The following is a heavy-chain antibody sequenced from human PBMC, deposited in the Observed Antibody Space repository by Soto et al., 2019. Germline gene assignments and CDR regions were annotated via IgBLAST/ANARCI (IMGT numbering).Heavy chain of an antibody. CDR1: GGSISSGGYY. J-gene: IGHJ4*02. Sequence: SETLSLTCTVSGGSISSGGYYWSWIRQHPGKALEWIGYIYYSGSTYYNPSLKSRVTVSVDTSKNQFSLKLSSVTAADTAVYYCARGRSTVLWFGEFDDYWGQGTLVTVSS. V-gene: IGHV4-31*03. CDR3: ARGRSTVLWFGEFDDY. D-gene: IGHD3-10*01. CDR2: IYYSGST.